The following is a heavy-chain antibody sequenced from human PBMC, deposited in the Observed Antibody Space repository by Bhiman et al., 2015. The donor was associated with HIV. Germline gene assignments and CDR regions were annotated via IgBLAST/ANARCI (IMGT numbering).Heavy chain of an antibody. CDR2: ISWSGSSR. D-gene: IGHD5-12*01. CDR3: VKDEYSDHDFGIPEY. V-gene: IGHV3-9*01. Sequence: EVQLVESGGGLVQPGRSLRLSCEGSGFTFEDYAMHWVRQSPGKGLEWVAGISWSGSSRGYSGSATGRFTISRDNAKKSLYLEMNSLSGEDTALYYCVKDEYSDHDFGIPEYWGQGTLVIVSS. J-gene: IGHJ4*02. CDR1: GFTFEDYA.